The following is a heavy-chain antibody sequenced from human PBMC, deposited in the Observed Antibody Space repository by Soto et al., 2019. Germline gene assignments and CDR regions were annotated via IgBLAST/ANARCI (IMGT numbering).Heavy chain of an antibody. CDR3: AKDTYSGYGSLDF. D-gene: IGHD5-12*01. CDR2: ISGSGGST. CDR1: GFTFSSYA. Sequence: GGSLRLACPASGFTFSSYAMSWVRQAPGKGLEWVSAISGSGGSTYYADSVKGRFTISRDISKNTLYLQMNSLRAEDTAVYYCAKDTYSGYGSLDFWGQGTLVTVSS. V-gene: IGHV3-23*01. J-gene: IGHJ4*02.